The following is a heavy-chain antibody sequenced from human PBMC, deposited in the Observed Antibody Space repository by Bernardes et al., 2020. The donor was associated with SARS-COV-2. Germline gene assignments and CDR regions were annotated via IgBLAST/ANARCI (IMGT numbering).Heavy chain of an antibody. J-gene: IGHJ4*02. CDR1: GGSISSYY. V-gene: IGHV4-59*08. CDR2: ISYSGST. Sequence: SETLSLTCTVSGGSISSYYWSWIRQPPGKGLEWIGYISYSGSTNYNPSLKSRVTISVDTSKNQFSLKLSSVTAADTAVYYCATSSSWSPYFDYWGQGTLVTVSS. CDR3: ATSSSWSPYFDY. D-gene: IGHD6-13*01.